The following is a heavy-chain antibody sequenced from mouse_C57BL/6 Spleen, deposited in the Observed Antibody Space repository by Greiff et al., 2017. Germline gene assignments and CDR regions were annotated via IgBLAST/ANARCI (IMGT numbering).Heavy chain of an antibody. J-gene: IGHJ1*03. V-gene: IGHV1-61*01. CDR3: ARDYGLWYFDV. Sequence: QVQLKQPGAELVRPGSSVKLSCKASGYTFTSYWMDWVKQRPGQGLEWIGNIYPSDSETHYNQKFKDKATLTVDKSSSTAYMQLSSLTSEDSAVYYCARDYGLWYFDVWGTGTTVTVSS. CDR2: IYPSDSET. D-gene: IGHD1-1*01. CDR1: GYTFTSYW.